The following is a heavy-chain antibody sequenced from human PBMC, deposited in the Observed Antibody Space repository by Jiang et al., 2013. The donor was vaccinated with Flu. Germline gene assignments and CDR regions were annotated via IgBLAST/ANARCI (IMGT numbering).Heavy chain of an antibody. V-gene: IGHV3-7*01. Sequence: QLLESGGGLVQPGGSLRLSCAASGFTFSSHWMSWVRQAPGKGLEWVANIKQDGSEKYYVDSVKGRFTISRDNAKNSLYLQMNSLRAGDTAVYYCARVGSGRRGSYYYGMDVWGQGTTVTVSS. D-gene: IGHD3-10*01. CDR2: IKQDGSEK. J-gene: IGHJ6*02. CDR1: GFTFSSHW. CDR3: ARVGSGRRGSYYYGMDV.